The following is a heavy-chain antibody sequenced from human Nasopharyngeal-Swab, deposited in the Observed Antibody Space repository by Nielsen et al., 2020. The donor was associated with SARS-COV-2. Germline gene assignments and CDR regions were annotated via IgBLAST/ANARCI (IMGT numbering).Heavy chain of an antibody. CDR1: GYTFSSYW. Sequence: GGSLRLFCQGSGYTFSSYWIAWVRQMPGKGLEWMGMIYPSDSDTRYSPYFQGQVTMSVDKSINTAYLHWSSLKASDTAMYYCARHGGFCSSTNCYGGWFDPWGQGTQVIVSS. V-gene: IGHV5-51*01. CDR2: IYPSDSDT. J-gene: IGHJ5*02. CDR3: ARHGGFCSSTNCYGGWFDP. D-gene: IGHD2-2*01.